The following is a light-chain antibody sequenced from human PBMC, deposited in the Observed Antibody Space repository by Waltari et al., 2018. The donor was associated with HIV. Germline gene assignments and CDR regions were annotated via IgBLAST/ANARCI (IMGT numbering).Light chain of an antibody. CDR1: SNDVGGYNY. CDR2: DVT. J-gene: IGLJ1*01. Sequence: QSALTQPRSVSGSPGQSVTMSCAGTSNDVGGYNYVSWYQQHPGKAPKLMIYDVTKRPSGVPDRFSGSKSGNTAFLTISGLQADDEADYYCCSYAGSYTGVFGTGTKVTVL. CDR3: CSYAGSYTGV. V-gene: IGLV2-11*01.